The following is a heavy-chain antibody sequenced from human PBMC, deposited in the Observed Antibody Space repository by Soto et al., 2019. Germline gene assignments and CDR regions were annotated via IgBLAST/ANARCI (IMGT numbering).Heavy chain of an antibody. CDR3: ARGAVVVPNGLIAGMDV. Sequence: ASVKVSCKPSGYSFSNFYVHWVRRAPGQGLEWMGIIDPSSGTTSYTQKFQERVTMTRDTSMSTVYMGLSRLRSEDTAVYYCARGAVVVPNGLIAGMDVWGLGTTVTVSS. CDR1: GYSFSNFY. D-gene: IGHD2-15*01. V-gene: IGHV1-46*01. CDR2: IDPSSGTT. J-gene: IGHJ6*02.